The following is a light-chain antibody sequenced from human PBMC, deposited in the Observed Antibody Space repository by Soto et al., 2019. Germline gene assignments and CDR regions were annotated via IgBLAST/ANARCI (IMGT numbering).Light chain of an antibody. V-gene: IGLV2-23*01. J-gene: IGLJ2*01. CDR3: CSFEGRTPLVV. CDR1: SINLGSYDL. CDR2: EAS. Sequence: QSALTQPASVSGSPGQSITISCTRTSINLGSYDLVSWYQQYPGQAPKLLIYEASKRPAGVSDRFSGFKSGSTASLTISGLQADDEAEYYCCSFEGRTPLVVFGGGTKLTV.